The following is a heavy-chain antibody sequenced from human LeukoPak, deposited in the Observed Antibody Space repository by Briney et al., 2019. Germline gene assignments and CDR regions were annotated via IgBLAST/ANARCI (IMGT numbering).Heavy chain of an antibody. CDR3: ARKVAGAAPFDF. V-gene: IGHV3-23*01. D-gene: IGHD6-19*01. J-gene: IGHJ4*02. CDR1: GFTFSGSA. CDR2: ISSSGGDT. Sequence: GGSLRLSCAASGFTFSGSAIHWVRQSSGKGLEWVSGISSSGGDTPHADSVKGRFTISRDNSKNTLYLQMNSLRVEDTAIYYCARKVAGAAPFDFWGQGTLVTVSS.